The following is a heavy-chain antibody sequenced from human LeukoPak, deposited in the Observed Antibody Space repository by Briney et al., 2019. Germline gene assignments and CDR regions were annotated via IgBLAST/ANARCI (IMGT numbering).Heavy chain of an antibody. CDR1: GYTFTTYY. V-gene: IGHV1-46*01. CDR2: ISPSGGTT. Sequence: ASVKVSCKASGYTFTTYYMHWVRQAPGHGLEWMGIISPSGGTTNYAQKFQGRVTMTRDTSTSTVYMQLSSLKSEDTAVYYCARDRDYYDSGSYEYWGQGTLVTVSS. J-gene: IGHJ4*02. D-gene: IGHD3-10*01. CDR3: ARDRDYYDSGSYEY.